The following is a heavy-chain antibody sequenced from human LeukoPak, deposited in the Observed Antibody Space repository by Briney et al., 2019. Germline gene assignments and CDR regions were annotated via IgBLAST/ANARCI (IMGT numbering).Heavy chain of an antibody. CDR2: ITGGADTT. J-gene: IGHJ5*02. D-gene: IGHD1-14*01. Sequence: PGGSLRLSCAASGFTCATSRMYWVRQAPGKGLEWVSGITGGADTTYYADSVNGRFTISRDNSKKTVYLQMSSLKAEDAALYYCAKGLSTESRLDLWGQGTLVTVSS. V-gene: IGHV3-23*01. CDR1: GFTCATSR. CDR3: AKGLSTESRLDL.